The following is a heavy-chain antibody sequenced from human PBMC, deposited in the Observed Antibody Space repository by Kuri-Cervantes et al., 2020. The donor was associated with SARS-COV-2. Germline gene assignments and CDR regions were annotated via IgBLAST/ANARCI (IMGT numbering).Heavy chain of an antibody. J-gene: IGHJ6*03. CDR1: GGSISSYY. CDR2: IYTSGST. V-gene: IGHV4-4*07. Sequence: ESLKISCTVSGGSISSYYWSWIRQPAGKGLEWIGRIYTSGSTNYNPSLKSRVTMSVDTSKSQFSLKLSSVTAADTAVYYCARVVPAADEGLYYYYMDVWGKGTTVTVSS. CDR3: ARVVPAADEGLYYYYMDV. D-gene: IGHD2-2*01.